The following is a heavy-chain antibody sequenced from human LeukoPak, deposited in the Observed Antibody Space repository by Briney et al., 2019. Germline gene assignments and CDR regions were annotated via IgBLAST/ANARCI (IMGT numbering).Heavy chain of an antibody. D-gene: IGHD2-15*01. Sequence: GASVKVSCKASGFTFTSSAMQWVRQARGQRLEWIGWIVVGSGNTNYAQKFQERVTITRDMSTSTAYMELSSLRSEDTAVYYCAAGFVAATPEWYYYGMDVWGQGTTVTVSS. CDR1: GFTFTSSA. V-gene: IGHV1-58*02. CDR3: AAGFVAATPEWYYYGMDV. J-gene: IGHJ6*02. CDR2: IVVGSGNT.